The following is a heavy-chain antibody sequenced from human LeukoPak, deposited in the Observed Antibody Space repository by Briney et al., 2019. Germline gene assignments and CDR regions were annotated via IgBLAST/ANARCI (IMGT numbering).Heavy chain of an antibody. CDR2: ISYDGSNK. D-gene: IGHD6-13*01. CDR1: GFTFSSYA. V-gene: IGHV3-30*04. Sequence: PGRSLRLSCAASGFTFSSYAMHWVRQAPGKGLEWVAVISYDGSNKYYADSVKGRFTISRDNSKNTLYLQMNSLRAEDTAVYYCARDARVYYYYYYGMDVWGKGTTVTVSS. J-gene: IGHJ6*04. CDR3: ARDARVYYYYYYGMDV.